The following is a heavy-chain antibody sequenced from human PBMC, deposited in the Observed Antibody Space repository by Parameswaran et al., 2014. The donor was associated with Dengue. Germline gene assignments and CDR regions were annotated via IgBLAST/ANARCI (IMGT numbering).Heavy chain of an antibody. J-gene: IGHJ4*02. CDR2: VDPEDGET. V-gene: IGHV1-69-2*01. D-gene: IGHD6-19*01. CDR3: ATVQYSSGWYGVDY. Sequence: WVRQAPGQGLEWMGLVDPEDGETIYAEKFQGRVTITVDTSTDTAYMELSSLRSEDTAVYYCATVQYSSGWYGVDYWGQGTLVTVSS.